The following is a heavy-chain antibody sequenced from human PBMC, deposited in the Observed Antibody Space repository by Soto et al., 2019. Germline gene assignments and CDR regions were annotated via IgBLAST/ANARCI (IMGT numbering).Heavy chain of an antibody. CDR3: ARHGYNYGGGYFDY. D-gene: IGHD5-18*01. CDR1: EVTVSSNY. J-gene: IGHJ4*02. CDR2: IYSGGST. V-gene: IGHV3-66*04. Sequence: EVQLVESGGGLVQPGGSLRLSCAASEVTVSSNYKSWVRQAPGKGLEWVSVIYSGGSTYYADSVKGRFTISRDNSKNTLYLQMNSLRAEDTAVYYCARHGYNYGGGYFDYWGQGTLVTVSS.